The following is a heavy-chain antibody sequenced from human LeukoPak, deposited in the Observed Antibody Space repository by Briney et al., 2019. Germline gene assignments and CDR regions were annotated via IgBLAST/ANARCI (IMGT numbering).Heavy chain of an antibody. CDR1: GFTFSSYW. CDR2: IKQDGSEK. Sequence: GGSLRLSCAASGFTFSSYWMSWVRQAPGKGLEWVANIKQDGSEKYYVDSVKGRFTISRDNAKNSLYLQMNSLRAEDTAAYYCARDLGRCSGGSCYQPYYYYGMDVWGQGTTVTVSS. V-gene: IGHV3-7*01. J-gene: IGHJ6*02. D-gene: IGHD2-15*01. CDR3: ARDLGRCSGGSCYQPYYYYGMDV.